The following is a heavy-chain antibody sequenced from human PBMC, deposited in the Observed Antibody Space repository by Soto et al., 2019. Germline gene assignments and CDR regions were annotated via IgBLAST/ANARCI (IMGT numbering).Heavy chain of an antibody. J-gene: IGHJ3*02. V-gene: IGHV2-5*02. CDR1: GFSLTTSGVG. CDR2: IYWDDDK. CDR3: VRRVTAFDI. D-gene: IGHD2-21*02. Sequence: QITLKESGPTLVKPTQTLTLTCTFSGFSLTTSGVGVGWIRQSPGKALEWLALIYWDDDKRYSPSLNSRLTITKDTSKNQVVLTMTNMDPVDTATYYCVRRVTAFDIWGQGTMVTVSS.